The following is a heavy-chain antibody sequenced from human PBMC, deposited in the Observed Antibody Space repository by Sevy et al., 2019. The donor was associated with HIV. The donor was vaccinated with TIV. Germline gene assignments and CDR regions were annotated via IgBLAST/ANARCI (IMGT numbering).Heavy chain of an antibody. V-gene: IGHV3-74*01. D-gene: IGHD3-22*01. J-gene: IGHJ3*02. CDR1: GFTFSSYW. CDR3: ARDDLYYYDSSGYMTSGQWSAFDI. CDR2: INSDGSST. Sequence: GGSLRLSCAASGFTFSSYWMHCVRQAPGKGLVWVSRINSDGSSTSYADSVKGRFTISRDNAKNTLYLQMNSLRAEDTAVYYCARDDLYYYDSSGYMTSGQWSAFDIWGQGTLVTVSS.